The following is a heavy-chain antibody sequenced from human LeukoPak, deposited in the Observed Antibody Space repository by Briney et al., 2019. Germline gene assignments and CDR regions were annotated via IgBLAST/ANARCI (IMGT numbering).Heavy chain of an antibody. CDR3: AKDATREISSSWWYPSYYFDY. V-gene: IGHV3-30*02. CDR2: IRYVGINK. Sequence: GGSLRLSCAASGFTFSTYGMHWVRQAPGKGLEWVSFIRYVGINKYYADSVKGRFTISRDNSKNTLYLQMNSLRAEDTAVYYCAKDATREISSSWWYPSYYFDYWGQGTLVTVSS. J-gene: IGHJ4*02. D-gene: IGHD6-13*01. CDR1: GFTFSTYG.